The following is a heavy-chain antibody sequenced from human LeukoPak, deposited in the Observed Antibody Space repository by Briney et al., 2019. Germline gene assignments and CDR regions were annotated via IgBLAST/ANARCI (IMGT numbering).Heavy chain of an antibody. Sequence: SGTLSLTCTVSGGSISSSSYYWGWIRQPPGKGLEWIGSIYYSGSTYYNPSLKSRVTISVDTSKNQFSLKLSSVTAADTAVYYCARAYRYYDFWSGYSANYYMDVWGKGTTVTVSS. CDR2: IYYSGST. CDR3: ARAYRYYDFWSGYSANYYMDV. V-gene: IGHV4-39*07. D-gene: IGHD3-3*01. CDR1: GGSISSSSYY. J-gene: IGHJ6*03.